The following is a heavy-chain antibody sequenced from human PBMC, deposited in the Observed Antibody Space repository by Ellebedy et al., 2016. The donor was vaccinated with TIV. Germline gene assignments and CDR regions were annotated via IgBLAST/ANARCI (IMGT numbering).Heavy chain of an antibody. V-gene: IGHV3-74*01. D-gene: IGHD4-17*01. CDR3: GKDTYERTSYDYGYYHYNYGMDV. J-gene: IGHJ6*02. CDR2: ISSDGSIT. CDR1: GFTFSSRW. Sequence: GGSLRLXXVGSGFTFSSRWMHWVRQAPGKGLVWVSRISSDGSITNYADSVKGRFTISRDNSKNTLYLQLNSLRGEDTAVYYCGKDTYERTSYDYGYYHYNYGMDVWGQGTSVIVS.